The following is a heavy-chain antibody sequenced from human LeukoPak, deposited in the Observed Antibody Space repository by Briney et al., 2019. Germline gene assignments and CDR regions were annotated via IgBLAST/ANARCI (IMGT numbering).Heavy chain of an antibody. J-gene: IGHJ4*02. V-gene: IGHV3-15*01. CDR1: GFTFSNAW. CDR2: IKSKTDGGTT. CDR3: TTGTWIQLWLADF. Sequence: GGSLRLSCAASGFTFSNAWMSWVRQAPGKGLEWVGHIKSKTDGGTTDYAAPVKGRFTISRDDSKNTLYLQMNSLKIEDTAVYYCTTGTWIQLWLADFWGQGTLVTVSS. D-gene: IGHD5-18*01.